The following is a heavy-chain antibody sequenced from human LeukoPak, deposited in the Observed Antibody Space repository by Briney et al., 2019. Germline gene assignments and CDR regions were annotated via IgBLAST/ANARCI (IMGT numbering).Heavy chain of an antibody. J-gene: IGHJ3*02. CDR1: GYTFTSYD. V-gene: IGHV1-8*01. D-gene: IGHD2-21*01. Sequence: GASVKVSCKASGYTFTSYDINWVRQATGQGLEWMGWMNPNSGNTGYAQKFQGRVTMTEDTSTDTAYMELSSLRSEDTAVYYCATGSYSAHAFDIWGQGTMVTVSS. CDR2: MNPNSGNT. CDR3: ATGSYSAHAFDI.